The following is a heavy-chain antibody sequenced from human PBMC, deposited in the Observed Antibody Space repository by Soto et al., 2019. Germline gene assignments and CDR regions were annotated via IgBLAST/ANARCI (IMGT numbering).Heavy chain of an antibody. CDR2: ISASGGST. CDR1: GFTFSSHA. D-gene: IGHD2-21*01. J-gene: IGHJ4*02. V-gene: IGHV3-23*01. CDR3: AKDLAYCGGAGC. Sequence: PGGSLRLSCAASGFTFSSHAMAWVRQAPGMGLEWVSLISASGGSTYYGDSVKGRFTISRDNSKNTLFLQMNSLRAEDTAVYYCAKDLAYCGGAGCWGQGTLVTVSS.